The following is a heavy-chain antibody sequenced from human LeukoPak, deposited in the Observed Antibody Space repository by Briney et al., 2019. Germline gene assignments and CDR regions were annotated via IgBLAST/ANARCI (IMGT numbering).Heavy chain of an antibody. V-gene: IGHV4-4*07. CDR2: IYTSGST. CDR3: ARDLAACSSTSCSTNFDY. D-gene: IGHD2-2*02. Sequence: SEILSLTCTVSGGSISSYYWSWIRQPAGKGLEWIGRIYTSGSTNYNPSLKSRVTMSVDTSKNQFPLKLSSVTAADTAVYYCARDLAACSSTSCSTNFDYWGQGTLVTVSS. J-gene: IGHJ4*02. CDR1: GGSISSYY.